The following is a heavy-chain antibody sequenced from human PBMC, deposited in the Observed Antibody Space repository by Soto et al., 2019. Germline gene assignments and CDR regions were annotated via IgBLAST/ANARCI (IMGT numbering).Heavy chain of an antibody. CDR2: INPITGGT. CDR1: GYTFTSYY. CDR3: ARNYYDSSDRDYHAY. Sequence: PSVKVSCKASGYTFTSYYIHWVRQAPGQGLEWMGWINPITGGTNYAPKFQGRVTMTRDTSITTAYMELSRLRSDDTAVYYCARNYYDSSDRDYHAYWGQGPPGTVS. J-gene: IGHJ4*02. V-gene: IGHV1-2*02. D-gene: IGHD3-22*01.